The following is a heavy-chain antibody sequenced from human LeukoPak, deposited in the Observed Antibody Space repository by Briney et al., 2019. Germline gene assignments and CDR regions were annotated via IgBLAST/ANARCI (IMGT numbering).Heavy chain of an antibody. Sequence: PGGSLRLSCAASGFNFSTYGMHWVRQAPGKGLEWVAVILYDGINKYYADSVKGRFTISRDNSKNMLYLQMSSLRAEDTAVYYCAKDHVTSSSWFPDYWGQGTLVTVSS. J-gene: IGHJ4*02. V-gene: IGHV3-30*18. D-gene: IGHD6-13*01. CDR2: ILYDGINK. CDR1: GFNFSTYG. CDR3: AKDHVTSSSWFPDY.